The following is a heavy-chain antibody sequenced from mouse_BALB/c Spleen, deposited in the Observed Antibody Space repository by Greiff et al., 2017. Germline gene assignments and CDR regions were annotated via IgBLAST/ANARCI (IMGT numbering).Heavy chain of an antibody. Sequence: EVMLVESGGGLVQPGGSRKLSCAASGFTFSDYGMAWVRQAPGKGPEWVAFISNLAYSIYYADTVTGRFTISRENAKNTLYLEMSSLRSEDTAMYYCARATATYYAMDYWGQGTSVTVSS. J-gene: IGHJ4*01. D-gene: IGHD1-2*01. V-gene: IGHV5-15*02. CDR2: ISNLAYSI. CDR1: GFTFSDYG. CDR3: ARATATYYAMDY.